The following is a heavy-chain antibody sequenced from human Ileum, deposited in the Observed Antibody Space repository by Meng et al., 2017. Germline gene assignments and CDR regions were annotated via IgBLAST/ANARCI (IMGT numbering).Heavy chain of an antibody. CDR1: GFTFSSYE. J-gene: IGHJ3*02. Sequence: GGSLRLSCAASGFTFSSYEMNWVRQAPGKGLEWVSYISSSGSTIYYADSVKGRFTISRDNAKNSLYLQMNSLRAEDTAVYYCARQPFSRKGAFDIWGQGTMVTVS. CDR2: ISSSGSTI. V-gene: IGHV3-48*03. CDR3: ARQPFSRKGAFDI. D-gene: IGHD2/OR15-2a*01.